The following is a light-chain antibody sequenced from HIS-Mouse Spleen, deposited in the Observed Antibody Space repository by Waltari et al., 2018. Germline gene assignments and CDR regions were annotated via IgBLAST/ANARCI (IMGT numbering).Light chain of an antibody. CDR3: SSYTSSSFNVV. CDR1: SSDVGGYNY. J-gene: IGLJ2*01. V-gene: IGLV2-14*03. Sequence: QSALTQPASVSGSPGQSITISCTGTSSDVGGYNYVSWYQQHPGKAPNPMIYDVSNRTSGVSNRFAGSKYGNTASLTISGLQAEDEADYYCSSYTSSSFNVVFGGGTKLTVL. CDR2: DVS.